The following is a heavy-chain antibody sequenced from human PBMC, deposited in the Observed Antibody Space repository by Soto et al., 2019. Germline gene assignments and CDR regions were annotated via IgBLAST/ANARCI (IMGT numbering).Heavy chain of an antibody. J-gene: IGHJ5*02. D-gene: IGHD1-26*01. CDR1: GGSISSYY. Sequence: QVQLQESGPGLVKPSETLSLTCTVSGGSISSYYWSWIRQPPGKGLEWIAYIYYSGSTNYNPSLKSRVTISVDTSTKQFSLKLSSVTAADTAVYYCARVLFGRVAWFDPWGQGTLVTVSS. CDR2: IYYSGST. V-gene: IGHV4-59*01. CDR3: ARVLFGRVAWFDP.